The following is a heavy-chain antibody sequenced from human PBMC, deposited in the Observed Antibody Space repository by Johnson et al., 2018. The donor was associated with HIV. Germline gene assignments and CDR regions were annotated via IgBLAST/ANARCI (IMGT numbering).Heavy chain of an antibody. D-gene: IGHD3-10*02. CDR3: ARDMFARPGSGTRYAFDI. Sequence: HVQLVESGGGVVQPGRSLRLSCAASRFTFSSYGMHWVRQAPGKGLEWVAVISYDGSNKYYADSVKGRFTISRDNSKNTLYLQMNSLRAKDTGVDYCARDMFARPGSGTRYAFDIWGEGTMVTVSS. J-gene: IGHJ3*02. CDR1: RFTFSSYG. V-gene: IGHV3-30*03. CDR2: ISYDGSNK.